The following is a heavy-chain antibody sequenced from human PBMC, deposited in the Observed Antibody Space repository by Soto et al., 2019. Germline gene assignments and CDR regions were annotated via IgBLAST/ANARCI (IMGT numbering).Heavy chain of an antibody. Sequence: PGESLKISCKASGYSFTNYWIGWVRQRPGKGLEWMGIIYPADSDTRYSPSFQGQVTISVDKSISTAYLQWSSLTASDTAMYYCARRGGHDSFDIWGQGTLVTVSS. J-gene: IGHJ3*02. V-gene: IGHV5-51*01. CDR2: IYPADSDT. CDR3: ARRGGHDSFDI. CDR1: GYSFTNYW.